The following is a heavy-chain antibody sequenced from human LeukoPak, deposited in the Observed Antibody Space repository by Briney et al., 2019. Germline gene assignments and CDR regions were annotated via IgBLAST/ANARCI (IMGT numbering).Heavy chain of an antibody. Sequence: GGSLRLSCAASGFTFSSYAMHWVRQAPGKGLEWVAFISYVGSNKYYADSVKGRFTISRDNSKNTLYLQMNSLRAEDTAVYYCAREGDYGGNSDAFDIWGQGTMVTVSS. CDR3: AREGDYGGNSDAFDI. CDR2: ISYVGSNK. V-gene: IGHV3-30*01. CDR1: GFTFSSYA. D-gene: IGHD4-23*01. J-gene: IGHJ3*02.